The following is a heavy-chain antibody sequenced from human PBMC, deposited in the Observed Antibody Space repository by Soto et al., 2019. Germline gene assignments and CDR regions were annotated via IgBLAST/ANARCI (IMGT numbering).Heavy chain of an antibody. CDR3: AGGIPMVRGVNGFDP. D-gene: IGHD3-10*01. CDR2: IYYSGST. CDR1: GGSISSYY. V-gene: IGHV4-59*01. Sequence: QVQLQESGPGLVKPSETLSLTCTVSGGSISSYYWSWIRQPPGKGLEWIGYIYYSGSTNYNPSLTRRVTRXXDXSMXRFSRKLSSVTAADTAVYYCAGGIPMVRGVNGFDPWGQGTLVTVSS. J-gene: IGHJ5*02.